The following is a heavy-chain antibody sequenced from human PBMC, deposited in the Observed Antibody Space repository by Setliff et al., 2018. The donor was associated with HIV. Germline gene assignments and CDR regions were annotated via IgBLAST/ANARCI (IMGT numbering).Heavy chain of an antibody. CDR1: GGSCRNYA. D-gene: IGHD3-22*01. CDR3: AREEYDRDF. J-gene: IGHJ3*01. CDR2: IIPLLGTA. V-gene: IGHV1-69*13. Sequence: RASVKVSCKASGGSCRNYAISWVRQAPGQGLEWMGGIIPLLGTANYAQRFQGRVTIIADESTSTAYMELTSLRSEDTAVYYCAREEYDRDFWGQGTKVTVSS.